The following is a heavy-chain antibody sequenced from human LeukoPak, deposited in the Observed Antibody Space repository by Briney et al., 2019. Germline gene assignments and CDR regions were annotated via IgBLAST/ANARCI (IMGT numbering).Heavy chain of an antibody. CDR2: INHSGST. Sequence: PSETLSLTCAVYGGSFSGYYWSWIRQPPGKGLEWIGEINHSGSTNYNPSLKSRVTISVDTSKNQFSLKLSSVTAADTAVYYCARVSYSSSWYPENWFDPWGQGTLVTVSS. D-gene: IGHD6-13*01. CDR3: ARVSYSSSWYPENWFDP. J-gene: IGHJ5*02. CDR1: GGSFSGYY. V-gene: IGHV4-34*01.